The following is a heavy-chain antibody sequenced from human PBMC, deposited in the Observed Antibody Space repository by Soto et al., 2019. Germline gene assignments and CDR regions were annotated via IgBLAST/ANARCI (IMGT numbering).Heavy chain of an antibody. CDR1: SGSISSTIYS. CDR3: ARQCRGVTCHWFVP. J-gene: IGHJ5*02. CDR2: IFYSGST. Sequence: QLQLQESGPGLVKPSETLSLTCTVSSGSISSTIYSWDWIRQPPGKGLEWIGSIFYSGSTYYNPSLKRRVTISVDTSKNQFSLTLTSGTAADTAVYYCARQCRGVTCHWFVPWGQGTLVTVSS. V-gene: IGHV4-39*01. D-gene: IGHD2-15*01.